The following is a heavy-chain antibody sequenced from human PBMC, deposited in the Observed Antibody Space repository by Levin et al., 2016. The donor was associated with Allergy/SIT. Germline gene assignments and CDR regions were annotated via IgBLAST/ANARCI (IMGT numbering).Heavy chain of an antibody. CDR1: GYTFTGYY. Sequence: ASVKVSCKASGYTFTGYYMHWVRQAPGQGLEWMGWINPNSGGTNYAQKFQGRVTMTRDTSISTAYMELSRLRSDDTAVYYCARVSVRSSSWWANYWGQGTLVTVSS. J-gene: IGHJ4*02. V-gene: IGHV1-2*02. CDR2: INPNSGGT. D-gene: IGHD6-13*01. CDR3: ARVSVRSSSWWANY.